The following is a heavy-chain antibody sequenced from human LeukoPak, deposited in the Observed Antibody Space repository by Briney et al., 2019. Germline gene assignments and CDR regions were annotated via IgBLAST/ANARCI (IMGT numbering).Heavy chain of an antibody. J-gene: IGHJ5*02. Sequence: GGSLRLSCAASGFTFSSYGMSWVRQAPRKGLEWVSAISGSGGSTYYADSVKGRFTISRDNSKNTLYLQMNSLRAEDTAVYYCAKHSRITIFGVVKSWFDPWGQGTLVTVSS. CDR1: GFTFSSYG. D-gene: IGHD3-3*01. CDR3: AKHSRITIFGVVKSWFDP. CDR2: ISGSGGST. V-gene: IGHV3-23*01.